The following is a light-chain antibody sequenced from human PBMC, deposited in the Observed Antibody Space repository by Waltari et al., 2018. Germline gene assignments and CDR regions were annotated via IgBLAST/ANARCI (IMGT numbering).Light chain of an antibody. CDR3: SSYSSGSTLVL. CDR2: RVT. J-gene: IGLJ3*02. V-gene: IGLV2-14*01. Sequence: QSALSQPASVSGSPGQSITISCTGTSSDVGRYNYVYWYQRHPNKAPRLIIYRVTDRPSGVSSRFSGSKSGNTASLTISGLQAEDEADYHCSSYSSGSTLVLFGGGTKLTVL. CDR1: SSDVGRYNY.